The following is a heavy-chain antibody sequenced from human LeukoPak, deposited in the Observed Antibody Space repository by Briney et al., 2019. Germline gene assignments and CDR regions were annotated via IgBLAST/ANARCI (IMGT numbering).Heavy chain of an antibody. D-gene: IGHD5-18*01. CDR2: ISSSSSYI. CDR3: ARPRGVDTAMVNY. CDR1: GFTFSSYS. Sequence: GGSLRLSCAASGFTFSSYSMNWVRQAPGKGLDWVSSISSSSSYIYYAGSVKGRFTISRDNAKNSLYLQMNSRRAEDTAVYYCARPRGVDTAMVNYWGQGTLVTVSS. J-gene: IGHJ4*02. V-gene: IGHV3-21*01.